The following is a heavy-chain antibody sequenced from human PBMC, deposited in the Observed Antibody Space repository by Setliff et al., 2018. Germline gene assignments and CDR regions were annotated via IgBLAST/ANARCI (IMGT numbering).Heavy chain of an antibody. CDR2: INHSGST. CDR3: ARDGSGSYQGTDAFDI. D-gene: IGHD1-26*01. V-gene: IGHV4-34*01. J-gene: IGHJ3*02. Sequence: SETLSLICAVYGGSFSTYYWIWIRQPPGKGLEWIGEINHSGSTNYNPSLKSRVTISVDTSKNQFSLKLSSVTAADTAVYYCARDGSGSYQGTDAFDIWGQGTMVTVSS. CDR1: GGSFSTYY.